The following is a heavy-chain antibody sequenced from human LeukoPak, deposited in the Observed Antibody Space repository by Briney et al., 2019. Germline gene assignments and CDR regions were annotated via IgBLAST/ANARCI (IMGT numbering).Heavy chain of an antibody. CDR1: GFIFDDYA. CDR2: ISRNSGSI. D-gene: IGHD1-26*01. CDR3: TKGWELISAFDY. V-gene: IGHV3-9*01. Sequence: GGSLRLSCAASGFIFDDYAMHWVRQAPGKGLEWVSGISRNSGSIGYGDSVKGRFTISRDNAKSCLYLQMKSLRVEDTALYYCTKGWELISAFDYWGQGTLVTVSS. J-gene: IGHJ4*02.